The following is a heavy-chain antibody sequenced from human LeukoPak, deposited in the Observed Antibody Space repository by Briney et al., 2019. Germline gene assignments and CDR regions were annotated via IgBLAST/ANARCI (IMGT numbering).Heavy chain of an antibody. CDR2: ISYDGSKQ. V-gene: IGHV3-30*03. Sequence: GGSLRLSCAASGFTFSNYGMHWVRQAPGKGLEWVAAISYDGSKQYYADSVKGRFTISRDNSKNTLYLLMNSLRADDTAVYYCARDRSVTTYFDYWDQGTLVTVSS. J-gene: IGHJ4*02. CDR1: GFTFSNYG. D-gene: IGHD4-17*01. CDR3: ARDRSVTTYFDY.